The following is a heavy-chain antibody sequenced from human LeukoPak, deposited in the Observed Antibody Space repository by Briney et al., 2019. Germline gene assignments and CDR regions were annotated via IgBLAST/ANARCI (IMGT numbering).Heavy chain of an antibody. Sequence: PSETLSLTCTVSGGSISSGGYYWSWIRQHPGKGLEWIGYIYYSGSTYYNPSLKSRVTISVDTSKNQFSLKLSSVTAADTAVYYCARVGVLGDSSDYYFDYWGQETLVTVSS. CDR3: ARVGVLGDSSDYYFDY. D-gene: IGHD3-22*01. CDR2: IYYSGST. CDR1: GGSISSGGYY. J-gene: IGHJ4*02. V-gene: IGHV4-31*03.